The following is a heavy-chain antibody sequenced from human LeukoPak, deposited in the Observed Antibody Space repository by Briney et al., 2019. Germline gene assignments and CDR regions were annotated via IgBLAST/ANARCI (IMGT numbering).Heavy chain of an antibody. J-gene: IGHJ4*02. CDR2: ISYDGSNK. D-gene: IGHD6-19*01. CDR3: AKEFQGIAVAGDFDY. V-gene: IGHV3-30*18. Sequence: GGSLRLSRAASGFTFSSYGMRWVRQAPGKGLEWVAVISYDGSNKYYADSVKGRFTISRDNSKNTLYLQMNSLRAEDTAVYYCAKEFQGIAVAGDFDYWGQGTLVTVSS. CDR1: GFTFSSYG.